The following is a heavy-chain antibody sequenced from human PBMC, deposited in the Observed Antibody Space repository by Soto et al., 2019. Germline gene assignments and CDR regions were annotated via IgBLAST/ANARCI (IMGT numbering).Heavy chain of an antibody. CDR1: GDSISTYY. CDR3: ARGRYDVLTGYYPWSYHYYMDV. D-gene: IGHD3-9*01. Sequence: SETLSLTCTVSGDSISTYYWSWVRQPPGKGPERIGYIYYTGSTNYNSSLKSRVTISVDTSKNQFSLKLSSVTAVDTAVYYCARGRYDVLTGYYPWSYHYYMDVWGKGTTVTVSS. CDR2: IYYTGST. V-gene: IGHV4-59*01. J-gene: IGHJ6*03.